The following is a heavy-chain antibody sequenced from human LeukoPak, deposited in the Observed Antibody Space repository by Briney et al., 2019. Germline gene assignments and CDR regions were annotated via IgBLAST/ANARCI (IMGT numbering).Heavy chain of an antibody. CDR1: GYTTTSHW. V-gene: IGHV5-51*01. CDR3: ARRWSRVIFILWGRSSHFDY. D-gene: IGHD3-16*01. Sequence: ESLKISCRGTGYTTTSHWIGWVRQLPAKGLEWMGFFYPGDSDTTYNPYFQGQVTSSADKSLNNAYLQWSILKASDTAMYYCARRWSRVIFILWGRSSHFDYWGQGTLVTVSS. J-gene: IGHJ4*02. CDR2: FYPGDSDT.